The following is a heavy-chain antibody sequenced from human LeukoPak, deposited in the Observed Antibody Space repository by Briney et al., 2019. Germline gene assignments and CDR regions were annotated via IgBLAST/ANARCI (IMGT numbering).Heavy chain of an antibody. J-gene: IGHJ3*02. Sequence: SETLSLTCTVSGGSISSYYWSWIRQPPGKGLEWIGYIYYSGSTNYNPSLKSRVTISVDTSKNQFSLKLSSVTAADTAVYYCAREAPTDVFDIWGQGTMVTVSS. CDR2: IYYSGST. CDR3: AREAPTDVFDI. CDR1: GGSISSYY. V-gene: IGHV4-59*12.